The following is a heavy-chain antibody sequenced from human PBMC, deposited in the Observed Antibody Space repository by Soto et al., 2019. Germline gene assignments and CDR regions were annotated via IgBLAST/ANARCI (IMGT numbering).Heavy chain of an antibody. Sequence: GGSLRLSCAASGFTFSSYSMNWVRQAPGKGLEWVSSISSSSSYIYYADSVKGRFTISRDNAKNSLYLQMNSLRAEDTAVHYCARGGHYDFWSGYYLESFAPYYMDVWGKGTTVTVSS. D-gene: IGHD3-3*01. J-gene: IGHJ6*03. CDR2: ISSSSSYI. CDR3: ARGGHYDFWSGYYLESFAPYYMDV. CDR1: GFTFSSYS. V-gene: IGHV3-21*01.